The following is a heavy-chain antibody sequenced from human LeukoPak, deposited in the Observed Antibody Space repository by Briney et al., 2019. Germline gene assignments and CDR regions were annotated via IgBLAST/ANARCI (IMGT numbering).Heavy chain of an antibody. Sequence: GGSLRLSCAASGFTFDDYAMPWVRQAPGKGLEWVSGISWNSGSIGYADSVKGRFTISRDNAKNSLYLQMNSLRAEDTALYYCAKSRILTGYYSGSFDYWGQGTLVTVSS. D-gene: IGHD3-9*01. J-gene: IGHJ4*02. V-gene: IGHV3-9*01. CDR2: ISWNSGSI. CDR3: AKSRILTGYYSGSFDY. CDR1: GFTFDDYA.